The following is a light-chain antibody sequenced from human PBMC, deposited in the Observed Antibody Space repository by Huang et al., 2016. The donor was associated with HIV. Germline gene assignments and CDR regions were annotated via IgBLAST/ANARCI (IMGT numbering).Light chain of an antibody. Sequence: DIVLTQSPDSLAVSLGERATINCKSSQSVLYTSNNKSHLAWYQQKPGQPPTLLIHWASTRESGVPDRFSGSGSGTDFTLTIRSLQAEDVAVYYCQQYYSTPLYTFGQGTKLEIK. CDR2: WAS. J-gene: IGKJ2*01. V-gene: IGKV4-1*01. CDR1: QSVLYTSNNKSH. CDR3: QQYYSTPLYT.